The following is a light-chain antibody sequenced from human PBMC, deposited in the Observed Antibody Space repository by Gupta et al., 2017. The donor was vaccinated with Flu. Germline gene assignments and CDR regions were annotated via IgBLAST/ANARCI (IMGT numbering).Light chain of an antibody. CDR3: QVWDTSNYRPV. J-gene: IGLJ1*01. CDR1: HIGSKT. V-gene: IGLV3-21*03. Sequence: GKTARITCGGDHIGSKTVHWYQQKPGQAPVLVVYDDSDRPSGIPERFSGSNSGNTATLSISRVEAGDEADYYCQVWDTSNYRPVFGTGTKVTVI. CDR2: DDS.